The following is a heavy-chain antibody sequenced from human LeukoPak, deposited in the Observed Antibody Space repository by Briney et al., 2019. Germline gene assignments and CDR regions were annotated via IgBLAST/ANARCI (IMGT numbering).Heavy chain of an antibody. CDR2: INWDGGST. V-gene: IGHV3-20*04. Sequence: TGGSLRLSCAASGFTFDEYGMSWVRQAPGKGLEWVSSINWDGGSTAYADSVQGRFTISRDNAKNSLHLQMKSLRAEDTALYYCARDSFSGSSLDYWGQGTLVTVSS. CDR3: ARDSFSGSSLDY. CDR1: GFTFDEYG. D-gene: IGHD1-26*01. J-gene: IGHJ4*02.